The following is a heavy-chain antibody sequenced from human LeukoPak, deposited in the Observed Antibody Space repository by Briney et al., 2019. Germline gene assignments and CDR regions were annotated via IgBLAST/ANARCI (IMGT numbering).Heavy chain of an antibody. CDR3: ARDTMYSGSYLYFDY. V-gene: IGHV1-46*01. CDR1: GYTFTSYY. CDR2: INPSGGST. Sequence: ASVKVSCKASGYTFTSYYMHWVRQAPGQGLEWMGIINPSGGSTSYAQKFQGRVTMTRDTSTSTVYMELSSLRSDDTAVYYCARDTMYSGSYLYFDYWGQGTLVTVSS. D-gene: IGHD1-26*01. J-gene: IGHJ4*02.